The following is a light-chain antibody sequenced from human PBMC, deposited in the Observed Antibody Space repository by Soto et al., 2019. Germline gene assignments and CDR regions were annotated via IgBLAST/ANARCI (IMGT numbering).Light chain of an antibody. J-gene: IGKJ4*01. CDR1: QSVSSY. CDR3: QHRRNWPLT. Sequence: EILLTQSPATLSLSPGERATLSCRASQSVSSYLAWYQQKPGQAPRLLIYDASNRATGIPARFSGSGSETDFTLTISSLEPEDFAVYYCQHRRNWPLTFGGGTKVEIK. CDR2: DAS. V-gene: IGKV3-11*01.